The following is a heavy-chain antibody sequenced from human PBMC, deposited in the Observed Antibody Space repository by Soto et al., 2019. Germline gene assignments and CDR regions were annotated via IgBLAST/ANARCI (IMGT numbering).Heavy chain of an antibody. D-gene: IGHD3-9*01. CDR3: ARLHYDIFTGYFYDY. CDR1: GGSISSSSYY. CDR2: IYYSGST. Sequence: QLQLQESGPGLVKPSETLSLTCTVSGGSISSSSYYWGWIRQPPGQGLEWNGSIYYSGSTYYNPSLKSRVTISVDTSKNQFSLKLSSVTAADTALYYCARLHYDIFTGYFYDYWGQGTLVTVSS. J-gene: IGHJ4*02. V-gene: IGHV4-39*01.